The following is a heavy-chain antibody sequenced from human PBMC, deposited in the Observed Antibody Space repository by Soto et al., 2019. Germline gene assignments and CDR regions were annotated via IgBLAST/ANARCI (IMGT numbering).Heavy chain of an antibody. V-gene: IGHV4-34*01. D-gene: IGHD3-10*01. CDR1: GDSIIGIYH. CDR2: IDHRGST. Sequence: TSETLSLTCAVSGDSIIGIYHWSGIRQPPGKGLEWIGEIDHRGSTNYNPSLKSRVTISVDTSKNQFSLKLTSVTAADTAVYYCSRGHEVRATFYYHYAMDVWGQGTTVTVSS. J-gene: IGHJ6*02. CDR3: SRGHEVRATFYYHYAMDV.